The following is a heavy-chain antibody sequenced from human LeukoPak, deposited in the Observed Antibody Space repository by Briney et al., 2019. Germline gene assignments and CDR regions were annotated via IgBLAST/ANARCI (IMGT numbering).Heavy chain of an antibody. CDR3: ARQVVAVAGTGYFDY. J-gene: IGHJ4*02. CDR1: GGSIRSSSYY. CDR2: IYYSGST. D-gene: IGHD6-19*01. V-gene: IGHV4-39*01. Sequence: SETLSLTCTVSGGSIRSSSYYWGWIRQPPGKGLEWIGSIYYSGSTYYNAALESRGTISVDTSKNQFSLKLNSVTAADTAVYFCARQVVAVAGTGYFDYWGQGTLVTVSS.